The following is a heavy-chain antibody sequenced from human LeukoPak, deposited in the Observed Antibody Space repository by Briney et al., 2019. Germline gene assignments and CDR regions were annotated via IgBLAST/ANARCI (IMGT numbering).Heavy chain of an antibody. J-gene: IGHJ3*02. V-gene: IGHV3-48*03. CDR1: GFTFNSYE. CDR3: ARGSGSGSPSAFDI. D-gene: IGHD3-10*01. CDR2: INSGGSAI. Sequence: GGSLRLSCAASGFTFNSYEMNWVRQAPGKGLEWVSYINSGGSAIYYADSVKGRFTISRDNSKNTLYLQMNSLRAEDTAVYYCARGSGSGSPSAFDIWGQGTMVTVSS.